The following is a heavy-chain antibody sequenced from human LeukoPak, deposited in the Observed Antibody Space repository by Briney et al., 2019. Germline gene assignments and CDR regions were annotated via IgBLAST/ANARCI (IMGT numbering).Heavy chain of an antibody. V-gene: IGHV1-69*01. CDR3: ELYSSSWYYFDY. CDR2: IIPIFGTA. Sequence: SVKVSCKASGGTFSSYAISWVRQAPGQGLEWMGGIIPIFGTANYAQKFQGRVTNTADESTSTAYMELSSLRSEDTAVYYCELYSSSWYYFDYWGQGTLVTVSS. J-gene: IGHJ4*02. CDR1: GGTFSSYA. D-gene: IGHD6-13*01.